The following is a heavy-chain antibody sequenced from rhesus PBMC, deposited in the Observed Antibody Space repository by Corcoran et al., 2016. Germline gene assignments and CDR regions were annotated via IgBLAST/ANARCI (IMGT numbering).Heavy chain of an antibody. J-gene: IGHJ4*01. D-gene: IGHD6-25*01. Sequence: QVQLQESGPGLVKPSETLSLTCAVSGGSFSSYWWSWIRQPPGTGLEWIGEINGNRGSTNHNPCLKSRVTSSKDAAKNQFSLKLSSVTAADTAVYYCAREGRQLERNFDYWGQGVLVTVSS. CDR3: AREGRQLERNFDY. CDR2: INGNRGST. V-gene: IGHV4-80*01. CDR1: GGSFSSYW.